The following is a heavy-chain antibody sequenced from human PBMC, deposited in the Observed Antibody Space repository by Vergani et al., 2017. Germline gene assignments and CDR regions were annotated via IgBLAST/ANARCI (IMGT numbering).Heavy chain of an antibody. D-gene: IGHD6-19*01. J-gene: IGHJ5*02. Sequence: QVQLVQSGAEVKKPGSSVKVYCKASGGTFSSYAISWVRQAPGQGLEWMGRIIPIFGTANYAQKFQGRVTMTRDTSISTAYMELSRLRSDDTAVYYCARGPHRPPSRYIAVAGTAWFDPWGQGTLVTVSS. CDR2: IIPIFGTA. V-gene: IGHV1-69*05. CDR3: ARGPHRPPSRYIAVAGTAWFDP. CDR1: GGTFSSYA.